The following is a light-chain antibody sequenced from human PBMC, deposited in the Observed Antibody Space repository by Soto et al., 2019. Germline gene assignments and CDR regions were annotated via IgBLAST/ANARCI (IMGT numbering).Light chain of an antibody. CDR1: QGIRSE. J-gene: IGKJ5*01. CDR2: TAS. V-gene: IGKV1-17*01. CDR3: QQYNSYLIT. Sequence: NQMTQSPSSLSASVGDRVTITCRASQGIRSELGWYQQKPGKAPNLLIYTASTLQSGVPSRFSGSGSGTEFTLTISSLQPDDFATYYCQQYNSYLITFGQGTRLEIK.